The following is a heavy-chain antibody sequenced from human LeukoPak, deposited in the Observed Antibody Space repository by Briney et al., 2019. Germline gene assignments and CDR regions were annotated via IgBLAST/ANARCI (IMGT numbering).Heavy chain of an antibody. J-gene: IGHJ3*02. CDR3: AKDLRSSSGWYQWYAFDI. CDR1: GFTFSSYG. Sequence: GGSLRLSCAASGFTFSSYGMRWVRQAPGKGLEWVAVISYDGSNKYYAHPVKGRFTISRDNSKNTLYLQMNSLRAEDTAVYYCAKDLRSSSGWYQWYAFDIWGQGTMVTVSS. CDR2: ISYDGSNK. D-gene: IGHD6-19*01. V-gene: IGHV3-30*18.